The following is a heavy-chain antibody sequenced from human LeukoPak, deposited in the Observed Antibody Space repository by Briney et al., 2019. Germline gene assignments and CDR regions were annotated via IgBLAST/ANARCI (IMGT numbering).Heavy chain of an antibody. Sequence: GGSLRLSCAASGFTFSSHAMSWVRQAPGKGLEWVSYIDTSGSAMYYAVPVKGRFTISRDNARNSLYLQMNSLRAEDTAVYYCARARKGYYFDYWGQGTLVTVSS. CDR1: GFTFSSHA. V-gene: IGHV3-48*04. D-gene: IGHD1-14*01. CDR2: IDTSGSAM. J-gene: IGHJ4*02. CDR3: ARARKGYYFDY.